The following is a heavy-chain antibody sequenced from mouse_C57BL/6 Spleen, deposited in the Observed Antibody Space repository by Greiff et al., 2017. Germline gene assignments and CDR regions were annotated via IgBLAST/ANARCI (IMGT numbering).Heavy chain of an antibody. J-gene: IGHJ4*01. D-gene: IGHD2-1*01. CDR2: LSNGGGST. CDR3: ARPYGNYGAMDY. V-gene: IGHV5-12*01. Sequence: EVKLMESGGGLVQPGGSLKLSCAASGFTFSDYYMYWVRQTHEKRLEWVAYLSNGGGSTYYPDTVKGRFTISRDNAKNTLYLQMSRLKSEDTAMYYCARPYGNYGAMDYWGQGTSVTVSS. CDR1: GFTFSDYY.